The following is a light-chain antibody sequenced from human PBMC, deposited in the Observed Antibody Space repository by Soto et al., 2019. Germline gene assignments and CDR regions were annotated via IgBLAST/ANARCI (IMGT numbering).Light chain of an antibody. Sequence: EIVLTQSPATLSLSPVSRATLSCRASQSIRSYLAWFRQKPGQAPRLLIYDASNRATGIPARISGSGSGTDFTLTISSLEPEDFAVYYCQQRSNWPITFGQGTRLEIK. CDR3: QQRSNWPIT. J-gene: IGKJ5*01. CDR2: DAS. V-gene: IGKV3-11*01. CDR1: QSIRSY.